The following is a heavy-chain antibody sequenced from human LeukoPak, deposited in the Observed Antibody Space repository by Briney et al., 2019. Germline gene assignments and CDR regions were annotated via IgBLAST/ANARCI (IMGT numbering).Heavy chain of an antibody. D-gene: IGHD4-23*01. J-gene: IGHJ3*02. CDR3: ARVWVVTHDAFDI. Sequence: GGSLRLSCAASGFTFSSYSMNWVRQAPGKGLEWVSYISSSSSTIYYADSVKGRFTISRDNAKNSLYLQMNSLRAEDTAVYYCARVWVVTHDAFDIWGQGTMVTVSS. CDR2: ISSSSSTI. V-gene: IGHV3-48*04. CDR1: GFTFSSYS.